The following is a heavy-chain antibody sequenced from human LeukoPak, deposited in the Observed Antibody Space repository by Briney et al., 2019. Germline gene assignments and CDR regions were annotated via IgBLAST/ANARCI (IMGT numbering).Heavy chain of an antibody. CDR3: AREGHLGKYFDL. Sequence: GGSLRLSCAASGITVSNNYMSWVRQAPGKGLDWVSVMYVGGRTFYADSVQGRFTISRDNSKNTLYLQMNSPRVEDTAVYYCAREGHLGKYFDLWGRGTQVTVSS. CDR1: GITVSNNY. V-gene: IGHV3-53*01. J-gene: IGHJ2*01. CDR2: MYVGGRT. D-gene: IGHD3-16*01.